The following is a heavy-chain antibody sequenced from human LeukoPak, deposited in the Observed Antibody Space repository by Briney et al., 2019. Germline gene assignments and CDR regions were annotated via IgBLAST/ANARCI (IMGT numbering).Heavy chain of an antibody. CDR2: VYTSGST. CDR1: GGSISSYY. V-gene: IGHV4-4*07. Sequence: SETLSLTCTVSGGSISSYYWSWIRQPAGKGLEWIGRVYTSGSTNYNPSLKSRVTMSVDTSKNQFSLKLSSVTAADTAVYYCARDPTGLKRITMVRGVISYGMDVWGQGTTVTVSS. J-gene: IGHJ6*02. D-gene: IGHD3-10*01. CDR3: ARDPTGLKRITMVRGVISYGMDV.